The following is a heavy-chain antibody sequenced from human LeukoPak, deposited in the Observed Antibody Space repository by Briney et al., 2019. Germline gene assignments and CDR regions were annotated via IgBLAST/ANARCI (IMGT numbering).Heavy chain of an antibody. CDR3: AKDSYHGSGSSSPD. CDR2: ISGSGGST. Sequence: GGSLRLSCAASGFTFSSYAMSWVRQAPGKGLEWVSAISGSGGSTYYADSVKGRFTISRDNSKNTLYLQMNSLRAEDAAVYYCAKDSYHGSGSSSPDWGQGTLVTVSS. CDR1: GFTFSSYA. D-gene: IGHD3-10*01. J-gene: IGHJ4*02. V-gene: IGHV3-23*01.